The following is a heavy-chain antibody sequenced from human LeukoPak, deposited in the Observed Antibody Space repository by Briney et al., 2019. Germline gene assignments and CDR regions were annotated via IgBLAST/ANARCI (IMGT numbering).Heavy chain of an antibody. V-gene: IGHV1-2*06. Sequence: ASVKVSCKASGYTFTSYYLHWVRQAPGQGLEWMGRINPNNGVTTYAQKFQDRVTMTRDTSISTAYMELSRLTSDDSAVYYCARGHDNWFDPWGQGTLVIVSS. CDR1: GYTFTSYY. J-gene: IGHJ5*02. CDR3: ARGHDNWFDP. CDR2: INPNNGVT.